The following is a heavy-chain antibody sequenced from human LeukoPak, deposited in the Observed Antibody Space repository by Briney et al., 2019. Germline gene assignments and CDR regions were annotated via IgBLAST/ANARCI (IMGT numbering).Heavy chain of an antibody. D-gene: IGHD3-10*01. V-gene: IGHV3-23*01. CDR3: AKLGITMVRGVYV. CDR1: GFIFSSYG. CDR2: ISGSGGST. Sequence: PGGSLRLSCAASGFIFSSYGMSWVRRAPGEGGEWVSAISGSGGSTYYADSVKGRFTISRDNSKNTLYLQMNSLRAEDTAVYYCAKLGITMVRGVYVWGQGTLVTVSS. J-gene: IGHJ4*02.